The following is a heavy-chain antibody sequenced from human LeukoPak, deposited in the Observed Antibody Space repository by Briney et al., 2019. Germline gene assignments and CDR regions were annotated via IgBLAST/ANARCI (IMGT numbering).Heavy chain of an antibody. CDR3: ARMVRDAALYYYMDV. V-gene: IGHV4-39*07. CDR2: IYYSGST. J-gene: IGHJ6*03. D-gene: IGHD3-10*01. CDR1: GGSISSSSYY. Sequence: NPSETLSLTCTVSGGSISSSSYYWGWIRQPPGKGLEWIGSIYYSGSTYYNPSLKSRVTISVDTSKNQFSLKLSSVTAADTAVYYCARMVRDAALYYYMDVWGKGTTVTISS.